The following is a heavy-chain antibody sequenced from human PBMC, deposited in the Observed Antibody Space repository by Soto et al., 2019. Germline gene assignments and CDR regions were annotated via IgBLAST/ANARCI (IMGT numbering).Heavy chain of an antibody. V-gene: IGHV3-13*01. CDR2: IGTAGET. CDR3: ARAGYCSSTSCSYYMDV. J-gene: IGHJ6*03. CDR1: GFTFSIYD. D-gene: IGHD2-2*01. Sequence: EVQLVESGGGLVQPGGSLRLSCAASGFTFSIYDMHWVRQATGKGLEWVSAIGTAGETYYPGSVKGRFTISRENAKNSLYLQMNSLRAGDTAVYYCARAGYCSSTSCSYYMDVWGKGTTVTVSS.